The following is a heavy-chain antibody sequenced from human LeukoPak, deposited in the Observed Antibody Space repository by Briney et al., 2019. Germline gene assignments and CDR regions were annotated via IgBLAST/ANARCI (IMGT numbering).Heavy chain of an antibody. Sequence: SVKVPCKASGGTFSSYAISWVRQAPGQGLEWMGRIIPIFGIANYAQKFQGRVTITADKSTSTAYMELSSLRSEDTAVYYCARGVAARNGFDYWGQGTLVTVSS. J-gene: IGHJ4*02. CDR3: ARGVAARNGFDY. CDR1: GGTFSSYA. D-gene: IGHD6-6*01. V-gene: IGHV1-69*04. CDR2: IIPIFGIA.